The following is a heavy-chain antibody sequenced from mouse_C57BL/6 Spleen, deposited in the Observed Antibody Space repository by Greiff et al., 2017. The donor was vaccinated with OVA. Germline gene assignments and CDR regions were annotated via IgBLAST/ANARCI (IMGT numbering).Heavy chain of an antibody. V-gene: IGHV1-80*01. Sequence: QVQLKESGAELVKPGASVKISCKASGYAFSSYWMNWVKQRPGKGLEWIGQLYPGDGDTNYNGKFKGKATLTADKSSSTAYMQLSSLTSEDSAVYFCARRYYYGSSFFDYWGQGTTLTVSS. CDR3: ARRYYYGSSFFDY. CDR1: GYAFSSYW. J-gene: IGHJ2*01. D-gene: IGHD1-1*01. CDR2: LYPGDGDT.